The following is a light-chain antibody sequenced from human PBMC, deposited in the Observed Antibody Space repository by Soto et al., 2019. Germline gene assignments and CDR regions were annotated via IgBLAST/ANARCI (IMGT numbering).Light chain of an antibody. Sequence: SYELTQPPSVSVAPGQTARITCGGNNLGSKSVHWYQQKPGQAPVVVVYDDSGRPSWIPERFSGSNSGNTATLTISRVEAGDEADYFCQVWDSSNNLHVVFGGGTKVTVL. CDR2: DDS. V-gene: IGLV3-21*02. J-gene: IGLJ2*01. CDR1: NLGSKS. CDR3: QVWDSSNNLHVV.